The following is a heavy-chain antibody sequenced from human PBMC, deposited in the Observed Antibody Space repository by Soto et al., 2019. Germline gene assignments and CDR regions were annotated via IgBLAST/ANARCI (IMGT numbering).Heavy chain of an antibody. CDR3: ARGLRYCSGGICYPPPYYFDY. CDR2: ISSTGSFI. V-gene: IGHV3-21*06. J-gene: IGHJ4*02. CDR1: GFTFSTYN. Sequence: EVQLVESGGGLVKPGGSLRVSCAASGFTFSTYNMNWVRQAPGKGLEWVSSISSTGSFIYYADSVKGRFTISRDNAKNSLSLHMNCVRAADTAVYYCARGLRYCSGGICYPPPYYFDYWGQGTLVTVPS. D-gene: IGHD2-15*01.